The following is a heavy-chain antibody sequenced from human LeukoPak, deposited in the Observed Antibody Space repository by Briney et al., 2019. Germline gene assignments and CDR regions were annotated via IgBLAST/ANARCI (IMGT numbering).Heavy chain of an antibody. J-gene: IGHJ6*02. CDR1: GDSISSGSLY. CDR3: ARDKQWLIQDYHYGMDV. Sequence: SQTLSLTCTVSGDSISSGSLYWSWLRQPAGKGLEWIGRVHSSGTTNYNPALKSRVTISLDTSKNQFSLKMSSVTAADTAVYYCARDKQWLIQDYHYGMDVWGQGTTVTVSS. CDR2: VHSSGTT. D-gene: IGHD6-19*01. V-gene: IGHV4-61*02.